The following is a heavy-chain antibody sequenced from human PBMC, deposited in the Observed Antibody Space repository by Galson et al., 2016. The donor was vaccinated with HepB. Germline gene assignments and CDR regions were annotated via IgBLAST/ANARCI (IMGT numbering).Heavy chain of an antibody. J-gene: IGHJ6*02. V-gene: IGHV1-2*02. CDR3: AKDLDYRGLYGMDV. D-gene: IGHD4-11*01. CDR2: INPNSGGT. Sequence: SVKVSCKASGYSFTDYYMHWVRQAPGQGLEWMGWINPNSGGTNYAQKFQGRVTMSRDTSISTAYMGLSRLTSDDTAVYYCAKDLDYRGLYGMDVWGQGTTVTVSS. CDR1: GYSFTDYY.